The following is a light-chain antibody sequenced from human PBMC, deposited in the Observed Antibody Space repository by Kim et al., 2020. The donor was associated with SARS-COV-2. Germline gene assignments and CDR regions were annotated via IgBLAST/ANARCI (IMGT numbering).Light chain of an antibody. Sequence: ASVGDRVTITCRASQSISTYLNWYQQEAGKAPKSLIYAASSLQSGVPSRFSGSGSGTYFTLTISSLQPEDFATYYCQQSYSTPRTFGQGTKVDIK. J-gene: IGKJ1*01. CDR3: QQSYSTPRT. V-gene: IGKV1-39*01. CDR2: AAS. CDR1: QSISTY.